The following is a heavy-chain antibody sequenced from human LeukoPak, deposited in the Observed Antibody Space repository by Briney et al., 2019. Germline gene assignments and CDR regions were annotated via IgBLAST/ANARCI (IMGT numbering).Heavy chain of an antibody. J-gene: IGHJ4*02. CDR1: GFTFGSYG. Sequence: GGSLRLSCAASGFTFGSYGMHWVRQAPGKGLEWVAVISYDGSNKYYADSVKGRFTISRDNSKNTLYLQMNSLRAEDTAVYYCAKEYSSSSVDYWGQGTLVTVSS. V-gene: IGHV3-30*18. CDR3: AKEYSSSSVDY. CDR2: ISYDGSNK. D-gene: IGHD6-6*01.